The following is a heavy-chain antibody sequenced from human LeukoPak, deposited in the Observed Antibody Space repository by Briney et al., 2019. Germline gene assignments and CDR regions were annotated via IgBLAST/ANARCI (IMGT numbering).Heavy chain of an antibody. Sequence: PSETLSLTCTVSGYSISSGYYRGWIRQPPGKGLEWIGNIYHSGSTYYNPSLKSRVTISVDTSKNQFSLKLTSVTATDTAVYYCARSRRSWSTFDYWGQGTLVTVSS. CDR2: IYHSGST. V-gene: IGHV4-38-2*02. CDR3: ARSRRSWSTFDY. CDR1: GYSISSGYY. J-gene: IGHJ4*02. D-gene: IGHD6-13*01.